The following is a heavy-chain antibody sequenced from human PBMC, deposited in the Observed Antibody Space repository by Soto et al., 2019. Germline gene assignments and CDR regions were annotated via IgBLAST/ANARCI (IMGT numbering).Heavy chain of an antibody. D-gene: IGHD6-19*01. V-gene: IGHV1-69*13. Sequence: SVKVSCKASGNTFSSYAISWVRQHPGQGLEWLGGIIPIFGTANYAQNFQGRVTTTADESTSTAYMELSSLRTEDTAVDYCAREGSVAEAWVHAFDIWGQGTMVTVS. CDR2: IIPIFGTA. CDR1: GNTFSSYA. J-gene: IGHJ3*02. CDR3: AREGSVAEAWVHAFDI.